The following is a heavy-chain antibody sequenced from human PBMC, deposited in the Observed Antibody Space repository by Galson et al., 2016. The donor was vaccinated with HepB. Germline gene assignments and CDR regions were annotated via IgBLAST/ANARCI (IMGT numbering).Heavy chain of an antibody. J-gene: IGHJ4*02. D-gene: IGHD4-17*01. Sequence: SVKVSCKASGYTFRMYGISWVRQAPGQGLAWLGWISPYSGDTDYAQKFQGRVTMTTDTSTDTANMELRSLSSDDTAVYLCAREGGTVRTRHVFGHWGQGALVTVSS. CDR2: ISPYSGDT. CDR1: GYTFRMYG. V-gene: IGHV1-18*01. CDR3: AREGGTVRTRHVFGH.